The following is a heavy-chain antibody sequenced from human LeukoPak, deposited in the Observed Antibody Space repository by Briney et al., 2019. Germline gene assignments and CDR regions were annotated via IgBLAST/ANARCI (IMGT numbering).Heavy chain of an antibody. V-gene: IGHV1-18*01. Sequence: ASVKVSCKASGYTFTSYGISWVRQAPGQGLEWMGWISAYNGNTNYAQKLQGRVTMTTDTSTSTAYMELRSLRSDDTAVYYCARVTDYYDSSGYYYYYYGMGVWGQGTTVTVSS. D-gene: IGHD3-22*01. CDR1: GYTFTSYG. CDR3: ARVTDYYDSSGYYYYYYGMGV. J-gene: IGHJ6*02. CDR2: ISAYNGNT.